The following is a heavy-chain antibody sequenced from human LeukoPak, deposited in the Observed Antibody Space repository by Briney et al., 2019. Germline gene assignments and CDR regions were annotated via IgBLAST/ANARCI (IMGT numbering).Heavy chain of an antibody. V-gene: IGHV4-59*01. CDR3: ARCYSTSWTYYFDY. CDR1: DGAITGYY. D-gene: IGHD6-13*01. Sequence: VKPSETLSLTCTVSDGAITGYYWGWIRQPPGKGLDWIGHLHYGGSTNYNPSLKSRVTISVDTSKNHFSLKLSSVTAADTAVYYCARCYSTSWTYYFDYRGQGALVTVSS. CDR2: LHYGGST. J-gene: IGHJ4*02.